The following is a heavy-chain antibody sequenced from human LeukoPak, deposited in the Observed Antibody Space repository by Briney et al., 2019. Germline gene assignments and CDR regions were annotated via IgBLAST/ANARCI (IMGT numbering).Heavy chain of an antibody. CDR2: MNPNSGNT. Sequence: GASVKVSCKASGYTFTSSDINWVRRATGQGLEWMGWMNPNSGNTGYAQKFQGRVTMTRDISTSTAYMELTNLRSEDTATYYCARLSKAYNWDEYYYYYFLNGWGKGTTVIVSS. D-gene: IGHD1-1*01. CDR1: GYTFTSSD. CDR3: ARLSKAYNWDEYYYYYFLNG. J-gene: IGHJ6*03. V-gene: IGHV1-8*01.